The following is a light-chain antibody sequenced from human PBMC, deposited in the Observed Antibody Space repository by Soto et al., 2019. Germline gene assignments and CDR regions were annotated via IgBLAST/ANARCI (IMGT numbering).Light chain of an antibody. CDR3: QQSYSTPYT. J-gene: IGKJ2*01. CDR2: AAS. Sequence: DIQMTQSPSSLSASVGDRVTITCRASQSIISYLNWYQQKPGKAPKLLIYAASSLQSGVPSRFSGSGSGTDFTLTISSLQPEDFATYYCQQSYSTPYTVGQGTKLEIK. V-gene: IGKV1-39*01. CDR1: QSIISY.